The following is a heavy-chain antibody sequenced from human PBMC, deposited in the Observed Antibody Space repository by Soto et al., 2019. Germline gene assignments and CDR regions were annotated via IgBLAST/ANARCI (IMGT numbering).Heavy chain of an antibody. D-gene: IGHD3-9*01. CDR1: GGTFSSYA. V-gene: IGHV1-69*13. Sequence: SVKVSCKASGGTFSSYAISRVRQAPGQGLEWMGGIIPIFGTANYAQKIQGRVTITADESTSTTYMELSSLRSEDTAVYYCARGERSYYDILTGSMDVWGQGTTVTVSS. CDR3: ARGERSYYDILTGSMDV. CDR2: IIPIFGTA. J-gene: IGHJ6*02.